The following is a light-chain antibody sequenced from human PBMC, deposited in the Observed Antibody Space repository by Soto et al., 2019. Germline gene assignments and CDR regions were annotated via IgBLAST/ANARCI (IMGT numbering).Light chain of an antibody. CDR2: DAS. V-gene: IGKV3-11*01. Sequence: EIVLTQSPVTLSLSPGERATLSCRASQSVSSYLAWYQQKPGQAPRLLIYDASNRATGIPARFSGSGSGTDFTLTISSLEPEDFAVYFCQQRSNWPPGVYTFGQGTMVDIK. J-gene: IGKJ2*01. CDR1: QSVSSY. CDR3: QQRSNWPPGVYT.